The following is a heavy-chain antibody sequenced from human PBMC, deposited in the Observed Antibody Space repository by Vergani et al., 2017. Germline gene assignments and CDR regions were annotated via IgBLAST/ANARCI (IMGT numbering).Heavy chain of an antibody. CDR2: ISGSGGST. V-gene: IGHV3-23*01. CDR3: ATKIAAAGTNWFDP. CDR1: GFTFSSYW. D-gene: IGHD6-13*01. J-gene: IGHJ5*02. Sequence: EVQLLESGGGLVQPGGSLRLSCAASGFTFSSYWMSWVRQAPGKGLEWVSAISGSGGSTYYADSVKGRFTISRDNSKNTLYLQMNSLRAEDTAVYYCATKIAAAGTNWFDPWGQGTLVTVSS.